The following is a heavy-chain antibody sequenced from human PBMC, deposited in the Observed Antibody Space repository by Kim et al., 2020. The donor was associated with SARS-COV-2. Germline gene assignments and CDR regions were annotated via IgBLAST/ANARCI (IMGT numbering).Heavy chain of an antibody. D-gene: IGHD1-26*01. Sequence: PPLKSRVTMSLDTSKTHFSLKLTSVTAADTAVYFCARGYYTGTYTNWFDPWGQGILVTVSS. CDR3: ARGYYTGTYTNWFDP. J-gene: IGHJ5*02. V-gene: IGHV4-61*03.